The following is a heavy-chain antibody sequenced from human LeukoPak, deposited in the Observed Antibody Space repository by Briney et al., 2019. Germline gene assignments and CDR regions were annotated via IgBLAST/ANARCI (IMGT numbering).Heavy chain of an antibody. CDR3: ARDRDGVGYFDN. J-gene: IGHJ4*02. CDR2: IYYSGST. V-gene: IGHV4-59*12. Sequence: PSETLSLTCTVSGGSISSYYWSWIRQPPGKGLEWIGYIYYSGSTYYNPSLKSRVTISIDTSKNQFSLKLTSVTAADTAVYYCARDRDGVGYFDNWGQGTLVTVSS. CDR1: GGSISSYY. D-gene: IGHD3-10*01.